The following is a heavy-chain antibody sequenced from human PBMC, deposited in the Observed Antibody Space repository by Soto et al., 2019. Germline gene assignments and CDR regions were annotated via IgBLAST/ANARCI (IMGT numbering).Heavy chain of an antibody. V-gene: IGHV4-31*03. CDR3: ARVAMRCSGGSCYRMGALYYYYGMDV. CDR2: IYYSGST. J-gene: IGHJ6*02. Sequence: NPSETLSLTCTVSGGSISSGGYYRSWIRQHPGKGLEWIGYIYYSGSTYYNPSLKSRVTISVDTSKNQFSLKLSSVTAADTAVYYCARVAMRCSGGSCYRMGALYYYYGMDVWGQGTTVTVSS. CDR1: GGSISSGGYY. D-gene: IGHD2-15*01.